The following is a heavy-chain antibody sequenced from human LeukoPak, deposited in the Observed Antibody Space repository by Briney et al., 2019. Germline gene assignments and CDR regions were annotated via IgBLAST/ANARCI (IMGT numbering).Heavy chain of an antibody. Sequence: GGTLRLSCAASGFTFSSYAMSWVRQAPGKGLEWVSAISGSGGSTYYADSVKGRFTISRDNSKNTLYLQMNSLRAEDTAVYYCAKDPAIFGVVITSFDYWGQGTLVTVSS. CDR1: GFTFSSYA. J-gene: IGHJ4*02. CDR3: AKDPAIFGVVITSFDY. V-gene: IGHV3-23*01. CDR2: ISGSGGST. D-gene: IGHD3-3*01.